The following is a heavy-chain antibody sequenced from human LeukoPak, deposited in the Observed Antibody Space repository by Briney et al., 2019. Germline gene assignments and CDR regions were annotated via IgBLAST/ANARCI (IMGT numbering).Heavy chain of an antibody. CDR3: ARDFGWSFDY. D-gene: IGHD3-3*01. Sequence: GGSLRLSCAASGFTFSSYSMNWVRQAPGKGLEWVSSISSSSSYIYYADSVKGRFTISRDHSKNTLYLQMNSLGAEDTAVYYCARDFGWSFDYWGQGTLVTVSS. J-gene: IGHJ4*02. CDR1: GFTFSSYS. CDR2: ISSSSSYI. V-gene: IGHV3-21*01.